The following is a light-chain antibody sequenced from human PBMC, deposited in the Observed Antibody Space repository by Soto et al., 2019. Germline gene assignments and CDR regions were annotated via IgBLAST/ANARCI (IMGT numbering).Light chain of an antibody. CDR3: QQYNSYWT. CDR2: DAS. CDR1: QSISSW. J-gene: IGKJ1*01. V-gene: IGKV1-5*01. Sequence: DIQMTQSPSTLSASVGDRVTITCRASQSISSWLAWYQQKPGKAPKLLIYDASSLESGVQSRFSGSGSGTEFTLTISSLQPDDFATYSCQQYNSYWTCGQGTKVEIK.